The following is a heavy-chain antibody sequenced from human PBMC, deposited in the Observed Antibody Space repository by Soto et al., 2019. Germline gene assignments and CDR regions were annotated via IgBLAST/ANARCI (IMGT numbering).Heavy chain of an antibody. CDR1: GGTHSSYA. V-gene: IGHV1-69*13. J-gene: IGHJ5*02. Sequence: SVKVSCKVTGGTHSSYAITWVRQAPGQGLEWMGGIIPIFGTRDYAQKFQGRVTITADPSTSTAYLELSGLTSDDTAVYYCARDGSDYSTSGHYDPWGQGTPVTVSS. CDR2: IIPIFGTR. CDR3: ARDGSDYSTSGHYDP. D-gene: IGHD3-22*01.